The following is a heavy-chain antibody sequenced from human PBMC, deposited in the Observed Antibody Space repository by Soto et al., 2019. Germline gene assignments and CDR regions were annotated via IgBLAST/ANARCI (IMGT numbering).Heavy chain of an antibody. J-gene: IGHJ5*02. CDR2: INHSGST. CDR3: ASPLALISIFVRKVYNLFAP. CDR1: DGCFSGYY. V-gene: IGHV4-34*01. Sequence: PSETLYLTCAVYDGCFSGYYWSWIRQPPGKGLEWIGEINHSGSTNYNPSLKSRVTISVDTSKNQFSLKLSSVTAADTAVYYCASPLALISIFVRKVYNLFAPWGQGTLVTVSS. D-gene: IGHD3-3*01.